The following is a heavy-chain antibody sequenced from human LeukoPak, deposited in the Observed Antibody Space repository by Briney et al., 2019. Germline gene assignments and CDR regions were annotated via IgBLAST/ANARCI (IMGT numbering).Heavy chain of an antibody. D-gene: IGHD3-10*01. V-gene: IGHV3-30*02. J-gene: IGHJ4*02. CDR1: GFTFSSFG. CDR2: IQYDTGNK. CDR3: AKSGPRYGSGSFDY. Sequence: GGSLRLSCTASGFTFSSFGMHWVRQAPGKGLEWVAFIQYDTGNKYYADSVKGRFTISRDNSKNTLYPQLNRLRGEDTAVYYCAKSGPRYGSGSFDYWGQGTLVTVSS.